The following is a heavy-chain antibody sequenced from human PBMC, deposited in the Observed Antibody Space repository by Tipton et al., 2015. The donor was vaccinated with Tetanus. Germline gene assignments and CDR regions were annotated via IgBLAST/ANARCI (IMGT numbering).Heavy chain of an antibody. D-gene: IGHD4-11*01. CDR1: GFTFTSSA. Sequence: QSGPEVKKPGTSVKVSCKASGFTFTSSAVQWVRQARGQRLEWIGWIVVGSGNTNYAQKFQERVTITRDMSTSTAYMEMSSLRSEDTAVYYCAAPPLIVTTGDEYYFDYWGQGTLVTVSS. CDR3: AAPPLIVTTGDEYYFDY. CDR2: IVVGSGNT. J-gene: IGHJ4*02. V-gene: IGHV1-58*01.